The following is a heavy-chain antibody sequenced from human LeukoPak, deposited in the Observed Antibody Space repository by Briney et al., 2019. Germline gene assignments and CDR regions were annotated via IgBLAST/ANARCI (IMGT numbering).Heavy chain of an antibody. Sequence: GGSLRLSCAASGFTFSHSAMSWVRQAPGKGLEWISTISGSGSDTNYADSVRGRFTISRDNSKNTLYLQMNSLRAEDTAVYYCAKVVAVAGEYCFDYWGQGTLVTVSS. D-gene: IGHD6-19*01. CDR2: ISGSGSDT. J-gene: IGHJ4*02. CDR3: AKVVAVAGEYCFDY. V-gene: IGHV3-23*01. CDR1: GFTFSHSA.